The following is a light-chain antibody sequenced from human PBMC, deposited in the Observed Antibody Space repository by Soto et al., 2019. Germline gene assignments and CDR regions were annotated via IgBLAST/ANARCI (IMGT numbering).Light chain of an antibody. J-gene: IGLJ1*01. CDR2: DVT. V-gene: IGLV2-14*01. Sequence: QSALTQSASVSGSPGQSITVSCTGTSSDVGGYNYVSWYQQYPGKVPRLMIYDVTNRPSGVSNRFSGSKSGNTASLTISGLQAEDEADYYCSSYRRGSTYVFGTGTKVTVL. CDR1: SSDVGGYNY. CDR3: SSYRRGSTYV.